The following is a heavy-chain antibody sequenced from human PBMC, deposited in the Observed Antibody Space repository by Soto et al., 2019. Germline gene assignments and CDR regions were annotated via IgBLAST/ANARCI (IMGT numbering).Heavy chain of an antibody. CDR2: IFPMSGTT. CDR3: ARTLEFRNGYISHFDY. J-gene: IGHJ4*02. Sequence: QVQLVQSGAEVKKPGSSVKVSCKGSGGTFTNYLFSWVKEAPGQGLEWVGGIFPMSGTTHYAQKLQGRVTITADRSTSTAYMELRSLTSGDTAVYYCARTLEFRNGYISHFDYWGQGTLVTVSS. CDR1: GGTFTNYL. D-gene: IGHD1-1*01. V-gene: IGHV1-69*06.